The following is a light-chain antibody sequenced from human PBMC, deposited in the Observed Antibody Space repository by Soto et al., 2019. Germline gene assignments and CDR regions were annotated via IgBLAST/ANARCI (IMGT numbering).Light chain of an antibody. CDR3: CSYAGRSTWV. J-gene: IGLJ3*02. V-gene: IGLV2-23*02. CDR2: EVG. CDR1: SSDVGSYNF. Sequence: QSALTQPASVSGSLGQSITISCTGTSSDVGSYNFVSWYQQHPGKAPKVIIYEVGKWPSGVSNRFSGSKSGNTASLTISGLQAEDEADYFCCSYAGRSTWVFGGGTKLTVL.